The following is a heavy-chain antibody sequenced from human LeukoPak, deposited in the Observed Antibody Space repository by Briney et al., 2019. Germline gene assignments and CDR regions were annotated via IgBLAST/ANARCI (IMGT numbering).Heavy chain of an antibody. V-gene: IGHV1-69*05. CDR3: ARSRGSSSWYNYYYYMDV. CDR1: GGTFSSYA. J-gene: IGHJ6*03. D-gene: IGHD6-13*01. CDR2: IIPIFGTA. Sequence: SVKVSCKASGGTFSSYAISWVRQAPGQGLEWLGGIIPIFGTANYAQKFQGRVTITTDESTSTAYMELSSLGSEDTAVYYCARSRGSSSWYNYYYYMDVWGKGTTVTVSS.